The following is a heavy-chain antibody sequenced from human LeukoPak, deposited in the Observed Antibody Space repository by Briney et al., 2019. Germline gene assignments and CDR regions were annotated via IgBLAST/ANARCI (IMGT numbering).Heavy chain of an antibody. CDR1: GFSLSTSGMC. CDR3: ARISWDGALAY. J-gene: IGHJ4*02. V-gene: IGHV2-70*11. CDR2: IDWDDDK. D-gene: IGHD1-26*01. Sequence: SGPALVKPTQTLTLTCTFSGFSLSTSGMCVSWIRQPPGKALEWLARIDWDDDKYYSTSLKTRLIISKDTSKNQVVLTMTNMDPVDTATYYCARISWDGALAYWGQGTLVTVSS.